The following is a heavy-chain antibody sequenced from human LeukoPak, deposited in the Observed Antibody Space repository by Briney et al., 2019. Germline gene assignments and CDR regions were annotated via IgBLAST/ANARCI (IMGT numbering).Heavy chain of an antibody. J-gene: IGHJ3*02. D-gene: IGHD2/OR15-2a*01. CDR2: MNPNSGNT. CDR1: GYTFTSYD. CDR3: ARFLYPNDAFDI. V-gene: IGHV1-8*03. Sequence: ASVKVSCKASGYTFTSYDINWVRQATGQGLEWMGWMNPNSGNTGYAQKFQGRVTITRNTSISTAYMELSSLRSEDTAVYYCARFLYPNDAFDIWGQGTMATVSS.